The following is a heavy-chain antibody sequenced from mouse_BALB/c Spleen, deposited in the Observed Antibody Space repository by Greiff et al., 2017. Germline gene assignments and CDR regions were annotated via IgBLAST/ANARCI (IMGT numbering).Heavy chain of an antibody. V-gene: IGHV1-7*01. D-gene: IGHD1-2*01. J-gene: IGHJ3*01. CDR1: GYTFTSYW. Sequence: QVQLKQSGAELAKPGASVKMSCKASGYTFTSYWMHWVKQRPGQGLEWIGYINPSTGYTEYNQKFKDKATLTADKSSSTAYMQLSSLTSEDSAVYYCARGRLPSWFAYWGQGTLVTVSA. CDR3: ARGRLPSWFAY. CDR2: INPSTGYT.